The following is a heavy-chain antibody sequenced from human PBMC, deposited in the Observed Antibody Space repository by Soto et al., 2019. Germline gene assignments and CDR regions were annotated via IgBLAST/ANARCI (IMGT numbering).Heavy chain of an antibody. V-gene: IGHV3-23*01. CDR2: ITGTGGST. CDR3: AKLSSGFYIHFDY. Sequence: GGSLRLSCAASGFTFSGYAMSWVRQAPGKGLECVSTITGTGGSTKYADSVTGRFVISRDRSTKTVYLQMDSLRAEDTAVYYCAKLSSGFYIHFDYLGQGTQVLVSS. J-gene: IGHJ4*02. CDR1: GFTFSGYA. D-gene: IGHD6-19*01.